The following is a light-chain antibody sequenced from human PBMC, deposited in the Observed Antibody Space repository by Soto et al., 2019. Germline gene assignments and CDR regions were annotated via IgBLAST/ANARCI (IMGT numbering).Light chain of an antibody. CDR2: SNN. CDR1: SANIGRNI. Sequence: QSVLTQPPSASGTHGQRVTIPCSGSSANIGRNIVNWYQQLPGTAPKLLIYSNNQRPSGVPDRFSGSRSGSSASLAISGLQSEDEADYYCASWDDSLNGFVVFGGGTKLTVL. J-gene: IGLJ2*01. CDR3: ASWDDSLNGFVV. V-gene: IGLV1-44*01.